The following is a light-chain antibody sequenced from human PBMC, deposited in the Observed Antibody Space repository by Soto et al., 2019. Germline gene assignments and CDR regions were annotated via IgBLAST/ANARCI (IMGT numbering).Light chain of an antibody. CDR2: DVS. V-gene: IGLV2-14*03. J-gene: IGLJ1*01. CDR3: SSFTRSSTYV. CDR1: SSGVGGYNY. Sequence: QSALTQPASVSGSPGQSIAISCTGTSSGVGGYNYVSWYQQHPGEAPKLMIYDVSNRPSGVSDRFSGSKSGNTASLTISGLQAEDEGDYYCSSFTRSSTYVFGTGTKVTVL.